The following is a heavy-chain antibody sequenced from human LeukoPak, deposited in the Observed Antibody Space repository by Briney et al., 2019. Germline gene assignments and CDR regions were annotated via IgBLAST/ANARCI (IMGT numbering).Heavy chain of an antibody. Sequence: SETLSLTCAVYGGSFSGYYWSWIRQPPGKGLEWIGEINHSGSTNYNPSLKSRVTISVDTSKNQFSLKLSPVTAADTAVYYCARWFGEFPPPTSALYYYYYYMDVWGKGTTVTISS. J-gene: IGHJ6*03. CDR2: INHSGST. CDR1: GGSFSGYY. D-gene: IGHD3-10*01. V-gene: IGHV4-34*01. CDR3: ARWFGEFPPPTSALYYYYYYMDV.